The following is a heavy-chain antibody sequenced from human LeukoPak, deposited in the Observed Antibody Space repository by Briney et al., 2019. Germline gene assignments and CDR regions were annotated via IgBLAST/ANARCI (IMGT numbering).Heavy chain of an antibody. V-gene: IGHV3-30*18. D-gene: IGHD3-10*01. J-gene: IGHJ6*03. CDR2: ISYDGSNK. Sequence: GGSLRLSCAASGFTFSSYGMHWVRQAPGKRLEWVAVISYDGSNKYYADSVKGRFTISRDNSKNTLYLQMNSLRAEDTAVYYCAKSGSQRRTYYYYMDVWGKGTTVTVSS. CDR3: AKSGSQRRTYYYYMDV. CDR1: GFTFSSYG.